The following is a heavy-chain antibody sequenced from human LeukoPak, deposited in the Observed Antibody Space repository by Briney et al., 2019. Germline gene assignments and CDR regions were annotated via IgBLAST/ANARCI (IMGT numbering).Heavy chain of an antibody. V-gene: IGHV3-21*01. D-gene: IGHD1-26*01. CDR2: ISSSSSYI. CDR3: ARGKVGATTGFDY. J-gene: IGHJ4*02. Sequence: GGSLRLSFAASGFTFSSYSMNWVRQAPGKGLEWVSSISSSSSYIYYADSVKGRFTISRDNAKNSLYLQMNSLRAEDTAVYYSARGKVGATTGFDYWGQGTLVTVSS. CDR1: GFTFSSYS.